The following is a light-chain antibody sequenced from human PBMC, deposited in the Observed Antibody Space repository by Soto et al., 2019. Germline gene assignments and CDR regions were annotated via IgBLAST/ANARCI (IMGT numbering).Light chain of an antibody. CDR1: QGIGST. J-gene: IGKJ4*01. CDR2: GAS. Sequence: EIVMTQSPATLSMSPGERATLSCRASQGIGSTLAWYQQKPSQTPRLLIYGASTRATGVPARFSGGGSGTEFTLTIDSLQSEDFAVYYCQRYNSWPLTFGGGTKVELK. CDR3: QRYNSWPLT. V-gene: IGKV3-15*01.